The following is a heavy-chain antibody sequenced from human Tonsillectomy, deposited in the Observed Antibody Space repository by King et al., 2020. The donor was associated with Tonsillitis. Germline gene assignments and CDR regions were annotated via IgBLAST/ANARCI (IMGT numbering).Heavy chain of an antibody. J-gene: IGHJ4*02. Sequence: QVQLQESGPGLVKPSENLSLTCTVSGGSISSYYWSWIRQPPGKGLEWIGYIYYSGSTNYNPSLKSRVTISVDTSKNQFSLKLSSVTAADTAVYYCARGRLHDDDYWGQGTLVTVSS. CDR3: ARGRLHDDDY. D-gene: IGHD5-24*01. V-gene: IGHV4-59*01. CDR1: GGSISSYY. CDR2: IYYSGST.